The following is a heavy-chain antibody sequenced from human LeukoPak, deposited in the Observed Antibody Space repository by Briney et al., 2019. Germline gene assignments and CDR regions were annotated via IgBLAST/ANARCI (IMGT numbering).Heavy chain of an antibody. CDR1: GGSISSGDYY. CDR2: IYYSGST. Sequence: PSETLSLTCTVSGGSISSGDYYWSWIRQPPGKGLEWIGYIYYSGSTYYNPSLKSRVTISVDTSKNQFSLKLSSVTAADTAVYYCARENSSSQKYFQHWGQGTLVTVSS. CDR3: ARENSSSQKYFQH. J-gene: IGHJ1*01. D-gene: IGHD6-13*01. V-gene: IGHV4-30-4*01.